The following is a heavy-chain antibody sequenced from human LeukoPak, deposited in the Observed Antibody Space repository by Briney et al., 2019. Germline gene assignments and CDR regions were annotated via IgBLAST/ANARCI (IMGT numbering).Heavy chain of an antibody. Sequence: SVKVSCKASGGTFSSYAISWVRQAPGQGLEWMGGIIPIFGTANYAQKLQGRVTMTTDTSTSTAYMELRSLRFDDTAVYYCARWAPSGDRDYYYYYMDVWGKGTTVTVSS. D-gene: IGHD2-21*02. CDR1: GGTFSSYA. CDR3: ARWAPSGDRDYYYYYMDV. CDR2: IIPIFGTA. J-gene: IGHJ6*03. V-gene: IGHV1-69*05.